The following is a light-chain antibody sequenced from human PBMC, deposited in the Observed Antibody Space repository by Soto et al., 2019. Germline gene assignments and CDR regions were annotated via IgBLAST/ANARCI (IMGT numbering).Light chain of an antibody. CDR1: SSDIAKYNF. Sequence: QSVLTQPASVSGSPGQSITISCTGASSDIAKYNFVSWYQQHPDKAPKLIIYEGNKRPSGISHRFSASNSGNPASLTISGLQAEDEADYCCCSYGGSSTFEVFGTGTKGTVL. J-gene: IGLJ1*01. V-gene: IGLV2-23*03. CDR2: EGN. CDR3: CSYGGSSTFEV.